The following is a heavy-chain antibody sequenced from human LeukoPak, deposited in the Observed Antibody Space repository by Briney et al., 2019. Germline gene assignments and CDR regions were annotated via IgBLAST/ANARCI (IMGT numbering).Heavy chain of an antibody. Sequence: SETLSLTCTVSGGSISSYYWSWIRQPAGKGLEWIGRIYTSGSTNYNPSLKSRVTISVDKSKNQFSLKLSSVTAADTAVYYCARDGGLQSHFDFWGQGILVTVAS. D-gene: IGHD3-16*01. CDR2: IYTSGST. J-gene: IGHJ4*02. CDR1: GGSISSYY. CDR3: ARDGGLQSHFDF. V-gene: IGHV4-4*07.